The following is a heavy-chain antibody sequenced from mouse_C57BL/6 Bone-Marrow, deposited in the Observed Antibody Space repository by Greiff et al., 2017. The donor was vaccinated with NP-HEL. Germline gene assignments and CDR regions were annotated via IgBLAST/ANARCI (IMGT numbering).Heavy chain of an antibody. V-gene: IGHV1-81*01. D-gene: IGHD2-4*01. CDR1: GYTFTSYG. CDR3: ARRGEIYYDYWVAY. Sequence: VKLMESGAELARPGASVKLSCKASGYTFTSYGISWVKQRTGQGLEWIGEIYPRSGNTYYNEKFKGKATLTADKSSSTAYMEIRSLTFEDPAVYFCARRGEIYYDYWVAYWGQGTLVPVSA. CDR2: IYPRSGNT. J-gene: IGHJ3*01.